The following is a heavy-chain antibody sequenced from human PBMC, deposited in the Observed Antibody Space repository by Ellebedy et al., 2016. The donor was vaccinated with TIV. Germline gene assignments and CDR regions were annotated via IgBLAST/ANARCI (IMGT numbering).Heavy chain of an antibody. V-gene: IGHV3-23*01. Sequence: GESLKISCATSGFNFNIFAMSWVRQAPGEGLEWVSAICSSGDSTFYADSVKGRFTVSRGNSENMLYLQMNSLRAADTAVYYCAKVRGGDGFGYTLDDPWGQGTLLTVSS. J-gene: IGHJ5*02. CDR2: ICSSGDST. D-gene: IGHD3-10*01. CDR3: AKVRGGDGFGYTLDDP. CDR1: GFNFNIFA.